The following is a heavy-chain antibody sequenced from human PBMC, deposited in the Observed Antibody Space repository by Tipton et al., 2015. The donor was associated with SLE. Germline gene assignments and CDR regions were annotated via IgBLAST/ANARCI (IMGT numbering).Heavy chain of an antibody. CDR1: GFTFSSYA. J-gene: IGHJ6*02. D-gene: IGHD3-10*01. CDR2: ISSNGGST. Sequence: SLRLSCAASGFTFSSYAMHWVRQAPGKGLEYVSAISSNGGSTYYANSVKGRFTISRDNSKNTLYLQMGSLRAEDMAVYYCARGWFGWGMDVWGQGTTVTVSS. CDR3: ARGWFGWGMDV. V-gene: IGHV3-64*01.